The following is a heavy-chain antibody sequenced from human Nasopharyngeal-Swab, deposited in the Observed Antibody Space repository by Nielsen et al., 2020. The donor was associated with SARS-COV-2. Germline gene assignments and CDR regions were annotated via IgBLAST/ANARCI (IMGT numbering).Heavy chain of an antibody. J-gene: IGHJ4*02. CDR3: AKDLGPILKLDLYDH. V-gene: IGHV3-23*01. Sequence: GEFLKISCAVSGFTFSHYAMSWVRPAPGKGLEWVSTMSGSSNTYYADSVKGRFTISRDSSKNTLYLQMNSLRAEDTGVYYCAKDLGPILKLDLYDHWGQGTLVTVSS. CDR1: GFTFSHYA. CDR2: MSGSSNT. D-gene: IGHD3/OR15-3a*01.